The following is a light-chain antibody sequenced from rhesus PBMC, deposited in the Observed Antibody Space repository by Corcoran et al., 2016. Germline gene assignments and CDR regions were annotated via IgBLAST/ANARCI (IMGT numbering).Light chain of an antibody. CDR1: QVISSF. J-gene: IGKJ3*01. CDR3: LHHNSYPFT. CDR2: GVS. Sequence: DIQMTQSPSSLSASVGDTVTITCRASQVISSFLKWFPQKPGKAPKLLIYGVSSLESGVPSRLSGNGSGTDFTLTISSLQPEDFAAYYCLHHNSYPFTFGPGTKLDIK. V-gene: IGKV1-28*03.